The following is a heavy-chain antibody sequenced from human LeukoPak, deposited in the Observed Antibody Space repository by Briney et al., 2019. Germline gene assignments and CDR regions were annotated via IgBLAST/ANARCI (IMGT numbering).Heavy chain of an antibody. CDR3: ARDGVPGYSSGWYDY. CDR1: GYTFTSYY. Sequence: ASVKVSCKASGYTFTSYYMHWVRQAPGQGLGWMGIINPSGGSTSYAQKFQGRVTMTRDTSTSTVYMELSSLRSEDTAVYYCARDGVPGYSSGWYDYWGQGTLVTVSS. D-gene: IGHD6-19*01. J-gene: IGHJ4*02. CDR2: INPSGGST. V-gene: IGHV1-46*01.